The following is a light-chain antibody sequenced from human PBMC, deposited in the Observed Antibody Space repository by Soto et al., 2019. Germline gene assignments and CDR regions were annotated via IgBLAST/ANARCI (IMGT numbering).Light chain of an antibody. CDR2: LGS. J-gene: IGKJ4*01. V-gene: IGKV2-28*01. CDR1: QSLLHSNGYNY. Sequence: DIVMTQSPLSLPVTPGEPASISCRSSQSLLHSNGYNYLDWDLQKPGQSPHLLIDLGSNGSSGVPDRFSGSGSGTDFTLKIIRVEAEDVGVYYCMQALQTPLTFGGGTKVEIK. CDR3: MQALQTPLT.